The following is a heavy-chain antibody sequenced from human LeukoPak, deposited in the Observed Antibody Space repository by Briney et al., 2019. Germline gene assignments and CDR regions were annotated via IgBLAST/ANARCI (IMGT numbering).Heavy chain of an antibody. CDR3: ASESVALAGIDY. Sequence: SETLSLTCTVSGGSISDYYWSWIRRPPGKGLEWIGYTHYSGSTNYNPSLKSRVTISLDTSKNQFSVKLSSVTAADTAVYYCASESVALAGIDYWGQGTLVTVSS. CDR2: THYSGST. CDR1: GGSISDYY. V-gene: IGHV4-59*08. D-gene: IGHD6-19*01. J-gene: IGHJ4*02.